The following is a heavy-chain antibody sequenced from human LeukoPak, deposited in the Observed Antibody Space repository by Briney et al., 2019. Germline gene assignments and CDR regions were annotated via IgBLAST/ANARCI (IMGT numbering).Heavy chain of an antibody. CDR1: GFTFSSYS. D-gene: IGHD3-22*01. J-gene: IGHJ3*02. CDR3: ERSYDSSGYYYDADAFDI. CDR2: ISSSSSYI. Sequence: KPGGSLRLSCAASGFTFSSYSMNWVRQAPGKGLEWVSSISSSSSYIYYADSVKGRFTISRDNAKNSLYLQMNSLRAEDTAVYYCERSYDSSGYYYDADAFDIWGQGTMVTVSS. V-gene: IGHV3-21*01.